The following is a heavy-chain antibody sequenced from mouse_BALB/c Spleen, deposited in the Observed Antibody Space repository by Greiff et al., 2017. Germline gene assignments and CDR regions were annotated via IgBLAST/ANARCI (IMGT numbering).Heavy chain of an antibody. Sequence: EVKLVESGPSLVKPSQTLSLTCSVTGDSITSGYWNWIRKFPGNKLEYMGYISYSGSTYYNPSLKSRISITRDTSKNQYYLQLNSVTTEDTATYYCARYTGGYGPYYFDYWGQGTTLTVSS. V-gene: IGHV3-8*02. CDR1: GDSITSGY. CDR3: ARYTGGYGPYYFDY. D-gene: IGHD1-1*02. CDR2: ISYSGST. J-gene: IGHJ2*01.